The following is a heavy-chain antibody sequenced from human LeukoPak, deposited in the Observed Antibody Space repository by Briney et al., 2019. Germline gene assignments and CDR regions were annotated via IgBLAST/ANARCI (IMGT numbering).Heavy chain of an antibody. V-gene: IGHV3-23*01. CDR1: GFTFSSYA. Sequence: PGGSLRLSCAASGFTFSSYAMSWVRQAPGKGLEWVSAISGSGGSTYYADSVKGRFTIYRDNSKNTLYLQMNSLRAEDTAVYYCAKGGLIVVVPAANHYWGQGTLVTVSS. J-gene: IGHJ4*02. CDR3: AKGGLIVVVPAANHY. CDR2: ISGSGGST. D-gene: IGHD2-2*01.